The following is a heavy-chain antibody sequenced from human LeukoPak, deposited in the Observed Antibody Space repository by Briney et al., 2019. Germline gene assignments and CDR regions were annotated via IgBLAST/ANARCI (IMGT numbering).Heavy chain of an antibody. V-gene: IGHV3-23*01. D-gene: IGHD3-22*01. CDR2: ISGSGGST. J-gene: IGHJ4*02. CDR1: GFTFSSYA. Sequence: GGSLRLSCAASGFTFSSYAMSWVRQAPGKGLEWVSAISGSGGSTYYADSVKGRFTISRDNSKSTLYLQMNSLRAEDTAVYYCAKRDYYDSSGYYGFDYWGQGTLVTVSS. CDR3: AKRDYYDSSGYYGFDY.